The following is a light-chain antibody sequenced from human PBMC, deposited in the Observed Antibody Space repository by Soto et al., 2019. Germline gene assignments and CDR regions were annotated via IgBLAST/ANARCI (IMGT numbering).Light chain of an antibody. CDR2: DYS. CDR3: QLWDSSSDRYV. CDR1: NIGSYS. J-gene: IGLJ1*01. V-gene: IGLV3-21*02. Sequence: SYAMTQAPSVSVAPGQTAMITCGGTNIGSYSVHWYQQKPGQAPVLVVYDYSDRPSGIPERFSGSNSGNTATLTISRVEAGDEADYFCQLWDSSSDRYVFGTWTKVTVL.